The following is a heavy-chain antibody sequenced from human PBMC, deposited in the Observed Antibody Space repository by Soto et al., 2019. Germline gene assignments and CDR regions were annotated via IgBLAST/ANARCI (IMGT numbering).Heavy chain of an antibody. CDR3: ARDGIRYSYGSFDY. J-gene: IGHJ4*02. Sequence: QVQLVESGGGVVQPGRSLRLSCAASGFTFSSYAMHWVRQAPDKGLEWVAVISYDGSNKYYADSVKGRFTISRDNSKNTLYLQMNSLRAEDTAVYYCARDGIRYSYGSFDYWGQGTLVTVSS. CDR2: ISYDGSNK. D-gene: IGHD5-18*01. V-gene: IGHV3-30-3*01. CDR1: GFTFSSYA.